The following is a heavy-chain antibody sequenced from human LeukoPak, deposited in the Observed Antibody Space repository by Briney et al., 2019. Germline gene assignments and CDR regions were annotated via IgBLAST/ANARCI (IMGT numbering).Heavy chain of an antibody. Sequence: SETLSLTCAVYGGSFSGYYWSWIRQSPGKGLEWIGEINHSGSTNYNPSLKSRVTISVETSKNQFSLRLSSVTAADTAVYYCARGGSHYYGSGSYYRDWGQGTLVTVSS. J-gene: IGHJ4*02. D-gene: IGHD3-10*01. CDR3: ARGGSHYYGSGSYYRD. V-gene: IGHV4-34*01. CDR2: INHSGST. CDR1: GGSFSGYY.